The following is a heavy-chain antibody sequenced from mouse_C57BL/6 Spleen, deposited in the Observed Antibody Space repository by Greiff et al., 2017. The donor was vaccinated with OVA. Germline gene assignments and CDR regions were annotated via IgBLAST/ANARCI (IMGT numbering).Heavy chain of an antibody. CDR1: GYTFTSYG. CDR2: IYPRSGNT. D-gene: IGHD2-3*01. V-gene: IGHV1-81*01. J-gene: IGHJ1*03. Sequence: QVQLQQSGAELARPGASVKLSCKASGYTFTSYGISWVKQRTGQGLEWIGEIYPRSGNTYYNEKFKGKATLTADKSSSTAYMELRSLTSEDSAVYFCARYDGYYVWYFDVWGTGTTVTVSS. CDR3: ARYDGYYVWYFDV.